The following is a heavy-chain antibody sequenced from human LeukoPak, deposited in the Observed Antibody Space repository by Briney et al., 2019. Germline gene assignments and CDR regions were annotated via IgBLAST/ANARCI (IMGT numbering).Heavy chain of an antibody. V-gene: IGHV3-23*01. CDR2: ISGSGAST. D-gene: IGHD3-10*01. CDR3: AKVNYGSGSYLPHDAFDI. J-gene: IGHJ3*02. Sequence: GPLRLSCAASGFTFSSYAMSWVRHAPGEGLEWVSTISGSGASTYYAHYVRGRFTISRHNSKNTLYLQMNSLRAEDTAVYYCAKVNYGSGSYLPHDAFDIWGQGTMVTVSS. CDR1: GFTFSSYA.